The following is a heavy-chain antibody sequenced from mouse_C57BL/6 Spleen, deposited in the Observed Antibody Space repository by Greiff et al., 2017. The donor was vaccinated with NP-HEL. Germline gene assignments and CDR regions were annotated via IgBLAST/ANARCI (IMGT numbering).Heavy chain of an antibody. CDR3: ARQDYYGSSCFDY. J-gene: IGHJ2*01. Sequence: DVMLVESGGGLVKPGGSLKLSCAASGFTFSSYTMSWVRQTPEKRLEWVATISGGGGNTYYPDSVKGRFTISRDNAKNTLYLQMSSLRSEDTALYYCARQDYYGSSCFDYWGQGTTLTVSS. CDR1: GFTFSSYT. V-gene: IGHV5-9*01. CDR2: ISGGGGNT. D-gene: IGHD1-1*01.